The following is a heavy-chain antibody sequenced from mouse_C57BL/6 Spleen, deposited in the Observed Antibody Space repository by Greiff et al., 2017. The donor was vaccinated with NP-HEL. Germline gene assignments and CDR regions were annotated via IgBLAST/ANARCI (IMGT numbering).Heavy chain of an antibody. CDR2: INPNYGTT. J-gene: IGHJ2*01. D-gene: IGHD1-1*01. CDR3: ARGGFITTVGPVYYFDY. CDR1: GYSFTDYN. V-gene: IGHV1-39*01. Sequence: SGPELVKPGASVKISCKASGYSFTDYNMNWVKQSNGKSLEWIGVINPNYGTTSYNQKFKGKATLTVDQSSSTAYMQLNSLTSEDSAVYYCARGGFITTVGPVYYFDYWGQGTTLTVSS.